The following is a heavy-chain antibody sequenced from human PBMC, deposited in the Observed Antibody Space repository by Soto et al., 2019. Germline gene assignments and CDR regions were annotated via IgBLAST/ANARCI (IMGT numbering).Heavy chain of an antibody. J-gene: IGHJ6*02. Sequence: QVQLQESGPGLVKPSQTLSLTCTVSGGSISSGDYFWSWIRQSPGKGLEWIGYISSIGSTYYNPSLKSRVSVSRDTSKNQFALKLSSVTTTDTAVYYCAIRLVIRPYYYHGMDVWGQGTTVTVSS. V-gene: IGHV4-30-4*01. CDR3: AIRLVIRPYYYHGMDV. CDR1: GGSISSGDYF. CDR2: ISSIGST. D-gene: IGHD3-9*01.